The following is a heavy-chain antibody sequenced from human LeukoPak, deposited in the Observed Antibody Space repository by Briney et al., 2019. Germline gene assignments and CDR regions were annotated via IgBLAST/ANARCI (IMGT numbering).Heavy chain of an antibody. J-gene: IGHJ4*02. D-gene: IGHD4-17*01. CDR1: GFTFGTYA. V-gene: IGHV3-23*01. Sequence: GGSLILSCAASGFTFGTYAMSWVRQAPGKRLEWVSSISAGADNSFYAESVKGRFTISRDNSKNTLYLQMNSLRAEDTAVYYCAKDMEDYGDGTMPSDYWGQGTLVTVSS. CDR2: ISAGADNS. CDR3: AKDMEDYGDGTMPSDY.